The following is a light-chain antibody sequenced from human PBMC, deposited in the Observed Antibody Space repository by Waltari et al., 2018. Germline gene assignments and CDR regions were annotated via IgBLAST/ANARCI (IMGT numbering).Light chain of an antibody. CDR1: SSDVGAYDY. CDR3: SSYAGSNNLV. V-gene: IGLV2-8*01. J-gene: IGLJ2*01. Sequence: QSVLTQPPSASGSPGQSVTISCTGTSSDVGAYDYVSWYQHHPGKAPKLLISEVSKRPSGVPERFSGSRSGNTASLTVSGLQAEDEADYYCSSYAGSNNLVFGGGTKLTVL. CDR2: EVS.